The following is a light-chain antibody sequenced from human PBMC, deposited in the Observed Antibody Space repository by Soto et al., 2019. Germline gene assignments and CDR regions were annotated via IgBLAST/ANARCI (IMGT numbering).Light chain of an antibody. CDR2: RNN. Sequence: QSVLTQPTSVSGTPGQRVTISCSGSSSNIGSDYVYWFQQLPGTAPKVLIYRNNQRPSGVPERFSGSKSGTSASLAISGLRSEDEADYYCAAWDDSLSGRVFGGGTKLTVL. V-gene: IGLV1-47*01. CDR3: AAWDDSLSGRV. CDR1: SSNIGSDY. J-gene: IGLJ3*02.